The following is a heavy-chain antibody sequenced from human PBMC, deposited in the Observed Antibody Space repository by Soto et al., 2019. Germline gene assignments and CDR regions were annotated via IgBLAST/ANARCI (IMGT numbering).Heavy chain of an antibody. CDR3: AREAGPYYDFWSGYSHYYYGMDV. D-gene: IGHD3-3*01. Sequence: QVPLVQSGAEVKKPGASVKVSCKASGYTFTSYAMHWVRQAPGQRLEWMGWINAGNGNTKYSQKFQGRVTITRDTSASTADMELSSLGSEDTAVYYCAREAGPYYDFWSGYSHYYYGMDVWGQGTTVTVSS. CDR1: GYTFTSYA. J-gene: IGHJ6*02. V-gene: IGHV1-3*01. CDR2: INAGNGNT.